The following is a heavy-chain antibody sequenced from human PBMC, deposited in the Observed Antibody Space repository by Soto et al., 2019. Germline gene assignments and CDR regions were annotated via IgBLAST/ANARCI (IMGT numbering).Heavy chain of an antibody. V-gene: IGHV3-23*01. D-gene: IGHD6-13*01. J-gene: IGHJ6*02. CDR2: ISGSGGST. CDR1: GFTFSSYA. CDR3: AKVIWLGYSSSQYYYYGMDV. Sequence: GGSLRLSCAASGFTFSSYAMSWVRQAPGKGLEWVSAISGSGGSTYYADSVKGRFTISRDNSKNTLYLQMNSLRAEDTAVYYCAKVIWLGYSSSQYYYYGMDVWGQGTTVTVSS.